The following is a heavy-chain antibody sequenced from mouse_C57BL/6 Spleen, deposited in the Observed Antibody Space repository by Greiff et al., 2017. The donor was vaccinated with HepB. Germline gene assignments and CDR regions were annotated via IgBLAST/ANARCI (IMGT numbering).Heavy chain of an antibody. Sequence: EVQGVESGPELVKPGASVKISCKASGYSFTDYNMNWVKQSNGKSLEWIGVINPNYGTTSYNQKFKGKATLTVDQSSSTAYMQLNSLTSEDSAVYYCARLPDGYWYYAMDYWGQGTSVTVSS. V-gene: IGHV1-39*01. CDR3: ARLPDGYWYYAMDY. CDR1: GYSFTDYN. CDR2: INPNYGTT. J-gene: IGHJ4*01. D-gene: IGHD2-3*01.